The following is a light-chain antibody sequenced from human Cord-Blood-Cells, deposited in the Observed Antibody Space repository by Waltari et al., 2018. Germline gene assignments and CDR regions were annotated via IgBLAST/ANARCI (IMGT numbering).Light chain of an antibody. J-gene: IGLJ2*01. CDR2: LEGSGSY. CDR3: ETWDSNTRV. Sequence: QPVLTQSSSASASLGSSVKLTCTLSSGHSSYIIAWHQQQPGKVPRYLMKLEGSGSYNKGSGVPDRFSGSSSGADCYLTISNLQSEDEADYYCETWDSNTRVFGGGTKLTVL. V-gene: IGLV4-60*03. CDR1: SGHSSYI.